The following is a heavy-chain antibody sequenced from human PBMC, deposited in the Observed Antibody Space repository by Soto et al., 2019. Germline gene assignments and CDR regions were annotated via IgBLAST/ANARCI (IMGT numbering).Heavy chain of an antibody. CDR2: IYYSGST. CDR3: ARHPPTLTVGGLDY. V-gene: IGHV4-39*01. J-gene: IGHJ4*02. D-gene: IGHD4-4*01. CDR1: GGSISSSSYY. Sequence: PSETLSLTCTVSGGSISSSSYYWGWIRQPPGKGLEWIGSIYYSGSTYYNPSLKSRVTISVDTSKNQFSLKLSSVTAADTAVYYCARHPPTLTVGGLDYWGQGTLVTVSS.